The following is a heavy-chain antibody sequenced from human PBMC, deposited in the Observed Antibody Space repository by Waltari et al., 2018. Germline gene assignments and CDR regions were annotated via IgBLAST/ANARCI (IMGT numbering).Heavy chain of an antibody. V-gene: IGHV3-23*04. J-gene: IGHJ4*02. Sequence: EVQLVESGGGLVQPGGSLRLSCAASGFTLTSYAMSWVRQAPGKGLEGVSSISGVGSGTYYADSVRGRFTISRDNSKSTLYLQMNNLRAEDTAVYYCAKVESGRYYDYWGQGTLVTVSS. CDR1: GFTLTSYA. CDR2: ISGVGSGT. D-gene: IGHD6-25*01. CDR3: AKVESGRYYDY.